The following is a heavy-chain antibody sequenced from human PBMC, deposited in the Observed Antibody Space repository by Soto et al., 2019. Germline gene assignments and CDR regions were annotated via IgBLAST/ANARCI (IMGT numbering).Heavy chain of an antibody. V-gene: IGHV3-30*18. CDR3: AKGDYYDSSGFDAFDI. J-gene: IGHJ3*02. CDR2: ISYDGSNK. Sequence: QVQLVESGGGVVQPGRSLRLSCAASGFTFSSYGMHWVRQAPGKGLEWVAVISYDGSNKYYADSVKGRFTISRDNSKNTLYLQMNSLRAEDTAVYYCAKGDYYDSSGFDAFDIWGQGTMVNVSS. D-gene: IGHD3-22*01. CDR1: GFTFSSYG.